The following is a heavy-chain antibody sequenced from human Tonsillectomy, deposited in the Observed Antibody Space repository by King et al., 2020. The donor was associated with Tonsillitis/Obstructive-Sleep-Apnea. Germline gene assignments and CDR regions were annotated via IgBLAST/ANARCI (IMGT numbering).Heavy chain of an antibody. Sequence: VQLVESGAEVKKPGESLRISCKGSGYTFTNYWINWVRQMPGKGLEWMGRIDPSDSYSNYSPSFQGHVTIPADKSISTAYLHWSSLKASDSAMYYCAKSYYDILTGYYRDIDYWGQGTLVTVSS. CDR2: IDPSDSYS. V-gene: IGHV5-10-1*03. CDR3: AKSYYDILTGYYRDIDY. D-gene: IGHD3-9*01. CDR1: GYTFTNYW. J-gene: IGHJ4*02.